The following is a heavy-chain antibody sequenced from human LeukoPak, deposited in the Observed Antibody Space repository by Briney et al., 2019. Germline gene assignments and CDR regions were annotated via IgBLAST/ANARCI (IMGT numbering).Heavy chain of an antibody. V-gene: IGHV3-48*04. CDR3: ARVRSYYGSGSYYDY. CDR2: ISYNSGTI. D-gene: IGHD3-10*01. J-gene: IGHJ4*02. CDR1: GFTFSSYS. Sequence: PGGSLRLSCAASGFTFSSYSMNWVRQAPGKGLEWLSYISYNSGTISYADSVKGRFTVSRDDAANSLYLQMTSLRVEDTAVYYCARVRSYYGSGSYYDYWGQGTLVTVSS.